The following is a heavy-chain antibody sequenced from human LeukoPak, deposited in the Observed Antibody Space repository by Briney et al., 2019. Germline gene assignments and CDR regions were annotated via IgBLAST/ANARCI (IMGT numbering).Heavy chain of an antibody. V-gene: IGHV4-39*07. CDR3: ARDLEYCSTTSCFT. J-gene: IGHJ5*02. D-gene: IGHD2-2*01. CDR1: GGSISSRSYY. Sequence: SETLSLTCTVSGGSISSRSYYWGWIRQPPGKGLEWIGSIYNSESTYYNPSLKSRVTISVDTPKNQLSLKVSSVTAADTAVYYCARDLEYCSTTSCFTWGQGTLVTVSS. CDR2: IYNSEST.